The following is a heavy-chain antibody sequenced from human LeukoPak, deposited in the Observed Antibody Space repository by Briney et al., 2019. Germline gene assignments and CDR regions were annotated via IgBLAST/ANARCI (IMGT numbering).Heavy chain of an antibody. CDR1: GFTFSSYA. Sequence: GGSLRLSCAASGFTFSSYAMHWVRQAPGKGLEWVAVISYDGSNKYYADSVKGRFTISRDNSKNTLYLQMNSLRAEDTAVHYCASLLDYYGSGSYYPTSGMDVWGKGTTVTVSS. D-gene: IGHD3-10*01. V-gene: IGHV3-30*04. J-gene: IGHJ6*04. CDR3: ASLLDYYGSGSYYPTSGMDV. CDR2: ISYDGSNK.